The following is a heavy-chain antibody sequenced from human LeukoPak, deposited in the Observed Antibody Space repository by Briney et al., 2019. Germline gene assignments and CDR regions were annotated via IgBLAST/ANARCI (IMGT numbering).Heavy chain of an antibody. Sequence: GASVKVSCKASGYTFTSYYMHWVRRAPGQGLEWMGIINPSGGSTSYAQKFQGRVTMTRDMSTSTVYMELSSLRSEDTAVYYCARGHRIRYPFGMEPIDYWGQGTLVTVSS. V-gene: IGHV1-46*01. CDR1: GYTFTSYY. CDR2: INPSGGST. CDR3: ARGHRIRYPFGMEPIDY. J-gene: IGHJ4*02. D-gene: IGHD3-9*01.